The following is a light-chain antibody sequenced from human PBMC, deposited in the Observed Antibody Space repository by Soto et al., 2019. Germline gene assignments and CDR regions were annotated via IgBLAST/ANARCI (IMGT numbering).Light chain of an antibody. V-gene: IGKV3-11*01. CDR2: DAS. CDR3: QQRSNWLPGIT. J-gene: IGKJ5*01. Sequence: EIVLTQSPGTLSLSPGERATLSCRSSQSVASSYLAWYQQKPGQAPRLLIYDASNRATGIPARFSGSGSGTDFTLTISSLEPEDFAVYYCQQRSNWLPGITFGQGTRLEIK. CDR1: QSVASSY.